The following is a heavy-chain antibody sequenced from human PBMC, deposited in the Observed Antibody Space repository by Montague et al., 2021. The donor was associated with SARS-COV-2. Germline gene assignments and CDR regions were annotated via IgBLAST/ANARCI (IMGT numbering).Heavy chain of an antibody. J-gene: IGHJ3*02. CDR2: FCSVGST. Sequence: SETLSLTCTVSGASVGSSDWGWIRQYPGQGLEWIGDFCSVGSTDYNPSLKSRATISRDTSKNQFSLKVRSVTAADTAVYYCARETMTADAFDIWGQGTMVTVSS. CDR1: GASVGSSD. D-gene: IGHD1-14*01. V-gene: IGHV4-59*02. CDR3: ARETMTADAFDI.